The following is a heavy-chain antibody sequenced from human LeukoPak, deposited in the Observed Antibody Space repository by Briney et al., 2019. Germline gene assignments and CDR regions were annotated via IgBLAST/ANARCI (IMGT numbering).Heavy chain of an antibody. Sequence: PSETLSLTCAVSGYSISSGYYWGWIRQPPGKGLEWIGRIYHSGSTYYNPSLKTRVTISVDTSKNQFSLKLSSVTAADTAVYYCARAYSGSYPYYFDYWGQGTLVTVSS. D-gene: IGHD1-26*01. CDR3: ARAYSGSYPYYFDY. J-gene: IGHJ4*02. V-gene: IGHV4-38-2*01. CDR2: IYHSGST. CDR1: GYSISSGYY.